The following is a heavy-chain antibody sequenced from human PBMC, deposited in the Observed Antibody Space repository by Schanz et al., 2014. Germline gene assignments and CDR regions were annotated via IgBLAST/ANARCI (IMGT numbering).Heavy chain of an antibody. Sequence: QVQLVQSGAEVKKPGASVKVSCKASGYTFTSYYIHWFRQAPGQGLEWMGIVNPGGGSTSVAQRFQTRVTLTRDTSTGTAYLGLTRLRFEDTAVYYCARGSLAGYVALLMAANDYWGQGTLLTVSS. CDR1: GYTFTSYY. CDR3: ARGSLAGYVALLMAANDY. J-gene: IGHJ4*02. CDR2: VNPGGGST. D-gene: IGHD2-15*01. V-gene: IGHV1-46*01.